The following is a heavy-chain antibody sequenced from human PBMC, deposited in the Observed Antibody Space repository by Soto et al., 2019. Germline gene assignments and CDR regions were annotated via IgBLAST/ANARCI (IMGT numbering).Heavy chain of an antibody. CDR2: IHPGDSDT. CDR3: GSTGQNRDRRRAF. Sequence: GQSLKISCKGSGYFFSSQWIAWVRLLHGKGLEWMGIIHPGDSDTRYSPSFQGQATISVDGSINTAYLQSRSLEASDTAVYYCGSTGQNRDRRRAFRGQGTPVT. CDR1: GYFFSSQW. V-gene: IGHV5-51*01. J-gene: IGHJ4*02.